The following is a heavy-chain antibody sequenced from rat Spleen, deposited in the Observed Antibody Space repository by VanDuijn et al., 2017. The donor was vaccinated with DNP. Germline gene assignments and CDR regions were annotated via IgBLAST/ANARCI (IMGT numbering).Heavy chain of an antibody. Sequence: EVQLVESGGDLVQPGRSLKLSCVASEFTFSDYYMAWVRQAPTKGLEWVAYISYDGGSTYYGDSVKGRFTISRDNAKSTLYLQMNSLRSEDMATYYCARHYGGYLYYFDYWGHGVMVTVSS. D-gene: IGHD1-11*01. J-gene: IGHJ2*01. V-gene: IGHV5-22*01. CDR1: EFTFSDYY. CDR2: ISYDGGST. CDR3: ARHYGGYLYYFDY.